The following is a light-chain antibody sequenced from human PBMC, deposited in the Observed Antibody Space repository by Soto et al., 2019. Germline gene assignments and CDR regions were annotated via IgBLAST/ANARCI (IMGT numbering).Light chain of an antibody. CDR2: DVS. CDR3: SSYTSSSTLV. CDR1: SSDVGGYNY. Sequence: QSALTQPASVSGSPGQSITISCTGTSSDVGGYNYVSWYQQHPGKAPQLMIHDVSNRPSGVSNRFSGSKSGNTASLTIAGLQAEYEADYYGSSYTSSSTLVFGGGTKLTVL. J-gene: IGLJ2*01. V-gene: IGLV2-14*01.